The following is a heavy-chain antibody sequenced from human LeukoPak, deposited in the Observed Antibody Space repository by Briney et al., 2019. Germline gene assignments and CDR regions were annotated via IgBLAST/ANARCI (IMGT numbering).Heavy chain of an antibody. J-gene: IGHJ1*01. V-gene: IGHV5-51*01. CDR2: IHPGDSET. CDR3: SRAYQQWISPGLLGH. Sequence: GESLKISCKGSGYTFINFWIVWVRQMPGKGLEWVGTIHPGDSETIYSPSFQGQVTISADQSINTAYLQWSDLKASDTTIYYCSRAYQQWISPGLLGHWGRDTLVTVSS. CDR1: GYTFINFW. D-gene: IGHD6-19*01.